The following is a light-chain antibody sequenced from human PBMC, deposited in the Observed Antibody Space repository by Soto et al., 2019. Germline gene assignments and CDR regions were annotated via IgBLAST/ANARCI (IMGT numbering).Light chain of an antibody. CDR3: SSYTSRSTPIWV. V-gene: IGLV2-14*01. J-gene: IGLJ3*02. CDR1: SSDVGGYNY. Sequence: QSALTQPASVSGSPGQSITISCTGTSSDVGGYNYVSWYQQHPGKATKLMIYEVSNRPSGVSNRFSGSKSGNTASLTISGLQAEDEADYYCSSYTSRSTPIWVFGGGTKLTVL. CDR2: EVS.